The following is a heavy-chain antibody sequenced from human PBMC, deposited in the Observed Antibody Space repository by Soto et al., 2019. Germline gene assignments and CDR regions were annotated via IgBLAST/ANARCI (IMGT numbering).Heavy chain of an antibody. CDR2: VYSSGST. CDR1: GGSSCTGDYY. Sequence: SETLSLTCTVSGGSSCTGDYYWGWIRQPPGKGLEWIGSVYSSGSTYYNPSLQSRVTMSVDTSQNQFSLKLSSVTAADTAVYYCPSRVAAGNYYFDDWGQGTLVTVSS. D-gene: IGHD6-25*01. CDR3: PSRVAAGNYYFDD. J-gene: IGHJ4*02. V-gene: IGHV4-39*01.